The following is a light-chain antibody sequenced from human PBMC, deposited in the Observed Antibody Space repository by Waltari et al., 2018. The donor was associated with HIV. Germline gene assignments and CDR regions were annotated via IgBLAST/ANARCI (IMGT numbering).Light chain of an antibody. V-gene: IGKV4-1*01. CDR3: HQYYSEPFS. Sequence: DIVLTQSPDSLALPLGERATIKCKSSQRELYGINGKTYLAWYQQKPGQPPKLLISWASTREYGVPGRFTGSGSGTDFTLTIARLQAEDVAVYYCHQYYSEPFSFGGGTKLEIK. CDR2: WAS. CDR1: QRELYGINGKTY. J-gene: IGKJ4*01.